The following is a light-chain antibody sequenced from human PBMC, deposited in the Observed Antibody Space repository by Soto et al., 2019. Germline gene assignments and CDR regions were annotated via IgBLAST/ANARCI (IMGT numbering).Light chain of an antibody. CDR1: QSVSSY. J-gene: IGKJ2*01. Sequence: EIVLTQSPATLSLSPGERATLSCRASQSVSSYLAWYQQKPGQAPRLLIYDASNRATGIPAWFSSGGSGTEFNLTISCLDPKDFEVYYCQHRNNQWYTFGQGNKLEIK. CDR3: QHRNNQWYT. CDR2: DAS. V-gene: IGKV3-11*01.